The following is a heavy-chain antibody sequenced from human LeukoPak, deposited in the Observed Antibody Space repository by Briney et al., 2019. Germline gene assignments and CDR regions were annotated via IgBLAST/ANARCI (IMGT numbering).Heavy chain of an antibody. CDR2: IFYSGST. V-gene: IGHV4-31*03. D-gene: IGHD1-7*01. CDR3: ASNLRTTAEYYFDY. Sequence: PSETLSLTCSVSGDSISSGGYYWTWIRQPPGKGLEWIGYIFYSGSTYYNPSLKSRVTISVDSSKNQFSLKLSSVTAADTAVYYCASNLRTTAEYYFDYWGQGTLVTVSS. CDR1: GDSISSGGYY. J-gene: IGHJ4*02.